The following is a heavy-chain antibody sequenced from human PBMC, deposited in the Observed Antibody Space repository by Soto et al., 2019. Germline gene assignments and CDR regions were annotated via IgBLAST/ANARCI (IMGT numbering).Heavy chain of an antibody. V-gene: IGHV1-3*01. CDR2: INAGNGNT. CDR3: ARGGVGYSSSWSAGYYGMDV. Sequence: ASVKVSCKASGYTFTSYAMHWVRQAPGQRLEWMGWINAGNGNTKYSQKFQGRVTITADKSTSTAYMELSSLRSEDTAVYYCARGGVGYSSSWSAGYYGMDVWGQGTTVTVSS. D-gene: IGHD6-13*01. CDR1: GYTFTSYA. J-gene: IGHJ6*02.